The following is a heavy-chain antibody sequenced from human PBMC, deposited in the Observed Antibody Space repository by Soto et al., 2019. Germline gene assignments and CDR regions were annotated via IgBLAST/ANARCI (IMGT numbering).Heavy chain of an antibody. D-gene: IGHD3-3*01. V-gene: IGHV4-59*01. CDR2: IYYSGST. Sequence: QVQLQESGPGLVKPSETLSLTCTVSGGSISSYYWSWIRQPPGKGLEWIGYIYYSGSTNYNPSLKRRVTISVDTSTNQFSLKVSSVTAADTAVYYCARGRFSGYYYYYYVDVWGKGTAVTVSS. CDR3: ARGRFSGYYYYYYVDV. J-gene: IGHJ6*03. CDR1: GGSISSYY.